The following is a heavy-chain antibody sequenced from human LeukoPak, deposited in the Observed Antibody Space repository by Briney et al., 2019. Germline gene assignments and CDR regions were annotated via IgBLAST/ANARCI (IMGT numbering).Heavy chain of an antibody. Sequence: SQTLSLTCAISGDSFSSNSAAWNWIRQSPSRGLEWLGRTYYRSKLYNDYAVSVKSRITINPDTSKNQSSLQLNSVTPEDTAVYYCARDRSRWDSSSTYYFDYWGQGTLVTVSS. CDR2: TYYRSKLYN. J-gene: IGHJ4*02. V-gene: IGHV6-1*01. CDR3: ARDRSRWDSSSTYYFDY. D-gene: IGHD6-6*01. CDR1: GDSFSSNSAA.